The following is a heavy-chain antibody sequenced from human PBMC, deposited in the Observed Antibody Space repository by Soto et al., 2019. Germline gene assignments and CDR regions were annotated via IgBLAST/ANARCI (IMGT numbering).Heavy chain of an antibody. D-gene: IGHD5-12*01. CDR3: AKIVATIIYY. J-gene: IGHJ4*02. CDR1: GFTFSTYA. V-gene: IGHV3-23*01. Sequence: SLRLSCAASGFTFSTYALSWVRQAPGKGLEWVSTISTSGGGTYYADSVKGRFTISRDNSKNTLYLQMNSLRAEDTAVYYCAKIVATIIYYWGQGTLVTVSS. CDR2: ISTSGGGT.